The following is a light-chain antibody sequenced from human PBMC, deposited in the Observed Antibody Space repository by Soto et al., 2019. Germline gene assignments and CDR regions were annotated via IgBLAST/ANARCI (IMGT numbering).Light chain of an antibody. CDR2: DTS. CDR3: LLSYSGARLVV. Sequence: QAVVTQAPSLTVSPGGTVTLTCGSSTGAVTSGHYPYWFQQKPGQAPRTLIYDTSNKHSWTPARFSGSLPGGKAALTLSGAQPEDEAEYYCLLSYSGARLVVFGGGTKLTVL. J-gene: IGLJ2*01. CDR1: TGAVTSGHY. V-gene: IGLV7-46*01.